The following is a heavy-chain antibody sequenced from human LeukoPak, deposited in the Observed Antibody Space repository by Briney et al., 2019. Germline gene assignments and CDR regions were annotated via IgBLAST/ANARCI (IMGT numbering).Heavy chain of an antibody. V-gene: IGHV4-4*02. Sequence: KTSETLSLTCAVSGGSISSSNWWSWVRQPPGKGLEWIGEIYHSGSTNYNPSLKSRVTISVDKSKNQFSLKLSSVTAADTAVYYCARGGTYPYSSGWYGVRWGQGTLVTVSS. CDR2: IYHSGST. J-gene: IGHJ4*02. D-gene: IGHD6-19*01. CDR1: GGSISSSNW. CDR3: ARGGTYPYSSGWYGVR.